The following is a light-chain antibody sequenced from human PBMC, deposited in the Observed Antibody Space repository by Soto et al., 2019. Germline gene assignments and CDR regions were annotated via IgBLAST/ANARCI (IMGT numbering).Light chain of an antibody. Sequence: DIQMTQSPSTLSASVGDRVTITCRASQSISGWLAWYQQKPGKAPNLLIYKASSLKSGVPSRFSGSGSGTEFTLTISSLQPDDFATYYCQQYDTYWTFGQGTKVDIK. V-gene: IGKV1-5*03. CDR2: KAS. J-gene: IGKJ1*01. CDR1: QSISGW. CDR3: QQYDTYWT.